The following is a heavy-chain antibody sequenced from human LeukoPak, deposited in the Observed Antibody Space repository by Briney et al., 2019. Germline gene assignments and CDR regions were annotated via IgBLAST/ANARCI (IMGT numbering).Heavy chain of an antibody. Sequence: PSETLSLTCSVSGGSISSYYWTWVRQPPGKGLVWIRYIYYSGSTNYNPSLKSRVTMSIDTSKNQFSLQLSSVTAADTAVYYCASALQGGFDYWGQGTLVTVSS. D-gene: IGHD2-15*01. CDR2: IYYSGST. CDR1: GGSISSYY. J-gene: IGHJ4*02. V-gene: IGHV4-59*01. CDR3: ASALQGGFDY.